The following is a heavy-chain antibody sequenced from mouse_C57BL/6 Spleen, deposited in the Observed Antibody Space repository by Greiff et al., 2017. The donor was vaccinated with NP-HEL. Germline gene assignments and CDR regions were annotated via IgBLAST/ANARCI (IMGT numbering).Heavy chain of an antibody. CDR3: ARWGYGSSPFAY. CDR1: GYTFTSYT. J-gene: IGHJ3*01. Sequence: VQLQQSGAELARPGASVKMSCKASGYTFTSYTMHWVKQRPGQGLEWIGYINPSSGYTKYNQKFKDKATLTADKSSSTAYMQLSSLTSEDSAVYYCARWGYGSSPFAYWGQGTLGTVSA. V-gene: IGHV1-4*01. CDR2: INPSSGYT. D-gene: IGHD1-1*01.